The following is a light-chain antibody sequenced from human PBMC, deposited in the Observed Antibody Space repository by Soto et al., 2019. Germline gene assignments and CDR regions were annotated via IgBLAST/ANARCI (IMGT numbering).Light chain of an antibody. CDR3: NSYAGSNNVV. CDR1: SSDVGGYNY. Sequence: QSALTQPPSASGSPGQSVTISCTGTSSDVGGYNYVSWYQHHPGKAPKLMIYEVSKRPSGVPDRFSGSKSGNTASLTVSGLQDEDEADYYCNSYAGSNNVVFGGGTKVTVL. J-gene: IGLJ2*01. CDR2: EVS. V-gene: IGLV2-8*01.